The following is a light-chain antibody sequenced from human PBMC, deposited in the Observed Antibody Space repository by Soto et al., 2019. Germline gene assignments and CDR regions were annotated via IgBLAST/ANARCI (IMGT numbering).Light chain of an antibody. CDR3: QQSFSTPLT. J-gene: IGKJ4*01. CDR2: AAS. Sequence: DIQMTQSPSSLSASVGDRVTTTCRASQSISNNLNWYQHKPGKAPKLLIYAASNLQSGVPSRFSGSGSGTDFTLTISYLQPEDFATYYCQQSFSTPLTFGGGTKVEI. CDR1: QSISNN. V-gene: IGKV1-39*01.